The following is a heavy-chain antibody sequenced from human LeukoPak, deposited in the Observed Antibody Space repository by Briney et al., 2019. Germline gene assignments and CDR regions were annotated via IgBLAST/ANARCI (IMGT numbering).Heavy chain of an antibody. J-gene: IGHJ6*03. CDR1: GYTFTSYG. V-gene: IGHV1-18*01. Sequence: ASVKVSCKASGYTFTSYGISWVRQAPGQGLEWMGWISAYNDNTNYAQKLQGRVTMTTDTSTSTAYMELRSLRSDDTAVYYCARGDSYGPRDYYYYMDVWGKGTTVTVSS. D-gene: IGHD5-18*01. CDR2: ISAYNDNT. CDR3: ARGDSYGPRDYYYYMDV.